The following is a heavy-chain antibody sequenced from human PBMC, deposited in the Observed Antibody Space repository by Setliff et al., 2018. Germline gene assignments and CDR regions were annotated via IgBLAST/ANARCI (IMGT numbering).Heavy chain of an antibody. CDR2: IKQDGSEK. CDR1: GFSFSIFW. CDR3: ARDRGGGLYDY. Sequence: GSLRPSCAGSGFSFSIFWMSWVRQAPGKGLEWVATIKQDGSEKFYVDSVKGRFTISRDNAKNSLYLQMDSLRVEDTAMYFCARDRGGGLYDYWGRGTLVTVSS. D-gene: IGHD3-16*01. V-gene: IGHV3-7*01. J-gene: IGHJ4*02.